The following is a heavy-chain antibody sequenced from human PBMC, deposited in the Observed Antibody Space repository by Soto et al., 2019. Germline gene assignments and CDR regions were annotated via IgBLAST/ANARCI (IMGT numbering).Heavy chain of an antibody. CDR2: ISSNGGST. CDR1: GFTFSSYA. J-gene: IGHJ4*02. CDR3: AKDRAPYSSSWYISWDY. Sequence: PGGSLRLSCAASGFTFSSYAMHWVRQAPGKGLEYVSAISSNGGSTYYANSVKGRFTISRDNSKNTLYLQMNSLRAEDTAVYYCAKDRAPYSSSWYISWDYWGQGTLVTVSS. V-gene: IGHV3-64*01. D-gene: IGHD6-13*01.